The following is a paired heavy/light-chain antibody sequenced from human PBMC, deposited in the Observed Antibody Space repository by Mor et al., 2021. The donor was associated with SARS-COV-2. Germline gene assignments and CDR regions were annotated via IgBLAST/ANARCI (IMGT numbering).Light chain of an antibody. CDR3: QQYDKYPWT. J-gene: IGKJ1*01. CDR2: KAS. Sequence: DIQMTQSPSTLSASVGDRVTITCRASQSVDSWLAWYQQKPGKAPKLLIYKASNLQSGVPSRFSGSGSGTEFTLTISSLQPDDFVTYYCQQYDKYPWTFGQGTKVEIK. CDR1: QSVDSW. V-gene: IGKV1-5*03.
Heavy chain of an antibody. D-gene: IGHD3-22*01. CDR1: GYTFTTLA. CDR3: TRGPSIYYYESSGYSFDY. Sequence: QVQLVQSGAEVKKPGASVKVSCTASGYTFTTLAIHWVRQAPGQGLEWMGWIDTGNGKTEYSHKFRDRVSFSRDTSATTAYMDLSSLRSEDTAVYYCTRGPSIYYYESSGYSFDYWGQGTLVTVSS. CDR2: IDTGNGKT. J-gene: IGHJ4*02. V-gene: IGHV1-3*04.